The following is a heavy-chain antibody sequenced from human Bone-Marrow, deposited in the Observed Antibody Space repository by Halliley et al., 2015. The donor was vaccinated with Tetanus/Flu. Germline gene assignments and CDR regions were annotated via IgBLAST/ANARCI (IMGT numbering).Heavy chain of an antibody. CDR3: ARRSGNYYDDPFDAFDI. J-gene: IGHJ3*02. CDR2: ISSTSNTI. Sequence: YISSTSNTINYAASVKGRFTISRDNANNSLYLQMNSLSDDDTAVYYCARRSGNYYDDPFDAFDIWGQGTMVTVSS. D-gene: IGHD1-26*01. V-gene: IGHV3-48*02.